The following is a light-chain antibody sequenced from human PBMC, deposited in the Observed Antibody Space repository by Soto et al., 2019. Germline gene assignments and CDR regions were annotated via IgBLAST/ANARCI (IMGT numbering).Light chain of an antibody. Sequence: EIVLTQSPCTLSLSPGERATLSCRASSLNFTTNYLAWYKQRSGQAPRLLIYGASRRAAGIPARFSGSGSGADFTLTISRLEPEDFVMYFCQQYGSSSRAFGPGTKVEV. V-gene: IGKV3-20*01. J-gene: IGKJ1*01. CDR1: LNFTTNY. CDR2: GAS. CDR3: QQYGSSSRA.